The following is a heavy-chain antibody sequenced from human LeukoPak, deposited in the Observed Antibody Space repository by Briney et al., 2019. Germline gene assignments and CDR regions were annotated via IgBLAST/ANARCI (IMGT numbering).Heavy chain of an antibody. D-gene: IGHD3-22*01. V-gene: IGHV1-69*13. CDR3: ARGPRTYYYDSSGYPNYYYGMDV. CDR2: IIPIFGTA. J-gene: IGHJ6*02. Sequence: SVKVSCKASGGTFSSYAISWVRQAPGQGLEWMGGIIPIFGTANYAQKFQGRVTITADESTSTAYMELSSLRSEDTAVYYCARGPRTYYYDSSGYPNYYYGMDVWGQGTTVAVSS. CDR1: GGTFSSYA.